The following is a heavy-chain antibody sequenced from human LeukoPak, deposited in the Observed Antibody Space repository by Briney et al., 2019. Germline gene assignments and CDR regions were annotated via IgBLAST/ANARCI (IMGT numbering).Heavy chain of an antibody. J-gene: IGHJ3*02. V-gene: IGHV5-51*01. CDR1: GYSFTSYW. CDR2: IYPGDSDT. D-gene: IGHD3-22*01. CDR3: AISRGYYYDSSGPWIEDAFDI. Sequence: GESLKISCKGSGYSFTSYWIGWVRQMPGKGLEWMGIIYPGDSDTRYSPSFQGQVTISADKSISTAYLQWSSLKASDTAMYYCAISRGYYYDSSGPWIEDAFDIWGQGTMVTVSS.